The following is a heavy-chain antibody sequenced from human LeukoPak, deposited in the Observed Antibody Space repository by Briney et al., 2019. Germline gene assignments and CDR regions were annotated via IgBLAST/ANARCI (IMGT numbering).Heavy chain of an antibody. D-gene: IGHD3-10*01. Sequence: SETLSLTCTVSGGSISSYYWRWILQPPGKGLEWIGYIYYSGITNYNPSLKSRVTISVDTSKNQFSLKLSSVTAADTAVYYCARDTPMEGRLLDYWGQGTLVTVSS. CDR2: IYYSGIT. CDR3: ARDTPMEGRLLDY. J-gene: IGHJ4*02. CDR1: GGSISSYY. V-gene: IGHV4-59*01.